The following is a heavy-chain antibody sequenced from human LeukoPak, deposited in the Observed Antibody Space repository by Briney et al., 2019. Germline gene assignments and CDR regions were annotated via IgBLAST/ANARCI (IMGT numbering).Heavy chain of an antibody. CDR3: ARHNDFWSGYDNWFDP. D-gene: IGHD3-3*01. V-gene: IGHV4-59*08. J-gene: IGHJ5*02. Sequence: PSETLSLTCTVSGGSISSYYWSWIRQPPGKGLEWIGYIYYSGSTNYNPSLKSRVTISVETSKNQFSLKLSSVTAADTAVYYCARHNDFWSGYDNWFDPWGQGTLVTVSS. CDR1: GGSISSYY. CDR2: IYYSGST.